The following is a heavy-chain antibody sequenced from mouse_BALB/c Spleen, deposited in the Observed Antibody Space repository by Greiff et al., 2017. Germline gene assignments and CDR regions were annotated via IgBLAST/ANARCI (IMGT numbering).Heavy chain of an antibody. Sequence: QVQLQQSGAELARPGASVKLSCKASGYTFTSYWMQWVKQRPGQGLEWIGAIYPGDGDTRYTQKFKGKATLTADKSSSTAYMQLSSLASEDSAVYYCWRGNYADYWGQGTTLTVSS. V-gene: IGHV1-87*01. J-gene: IGHJ2*01. CDR3: WRGNYADY. CDR2: IYPGDGDT. CDR1: GYTFTSYW.